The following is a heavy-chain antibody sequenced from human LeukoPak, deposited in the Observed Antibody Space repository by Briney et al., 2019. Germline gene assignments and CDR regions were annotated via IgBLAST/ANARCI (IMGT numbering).Heavy chain of an antibody. Sequence: PGGSLRLSCAASGFTVSSNYMSWVRQAPGKGLEWVSVIYSGGSTYYADSVKGRFTISRDNSKNTLYLQMNSLRAEDTAVYYCARELTTVTPFFDYWGQGTLVTVSS. CDR2: IYSGGST. D-gene: IGHD4-17*01. V-gene: IGHV3-53*01. J-gene: IGHJ4*02. CDR3: ARELTTVTPFFDY. CDR1: GFTVSSNY.